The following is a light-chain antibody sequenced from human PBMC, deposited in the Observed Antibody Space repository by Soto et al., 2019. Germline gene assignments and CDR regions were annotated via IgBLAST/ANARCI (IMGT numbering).Light chain of an antibody. J-gene: IGKJ1*01. V-gene: IGKV3-20*01. CDR1: QSVSSSH. Sequence: EIVLTQSPGTLSLSPGERATLSCRASQSVSSSHLAWYQQKPGQAPRLLIYGASSRATGIPDRFRGRGSGTDFTLTISRLEPEDFAVYYCQQYGSSATWTFGQGTKVEIK. CDR2: GAS. CDR3: QQYGSSATWT.